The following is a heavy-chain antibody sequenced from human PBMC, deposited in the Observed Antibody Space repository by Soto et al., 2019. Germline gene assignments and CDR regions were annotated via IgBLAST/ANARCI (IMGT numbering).Heavy chain of an antibody. CDR1: GFTFSSYA. V-gene: IGHV3-23*01. CDR2: ISGSGGST. D-gene: IGHD4-17*01. J-gene: IGHJ2*01. CDR3: AKRTVGWYFDL. Sequence: EVQLLESGGGLVQPGGSLRLSCAASGFTFSSYAMNWVRQAPGKGLEWVSVISGSGGSTYYADAVKGRITISRDNSKNTLYLQMNSLRAEDTAVYYCAKRTVGWYFDLWGRDTLVTVSS.